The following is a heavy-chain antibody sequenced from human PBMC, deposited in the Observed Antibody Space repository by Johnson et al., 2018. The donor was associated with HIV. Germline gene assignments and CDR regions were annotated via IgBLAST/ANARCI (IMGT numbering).Heavy chain of an antibody. Sequence: VQLVESGGGVVQPGRSLRLSCAASGFTVSSNYMSWVRQAPVKGLEWVSVIYSGGSTYYADSVTGRFTISRDNSKNTLYLQMNSLRAEDMAVYYCARDGPRRDAFDIWGQGTMVTVSS. CDR2: IYSGGST. J-gene: IGHJ3*02. CDR1: GFTVSSNY. V-gene: IGHV3-66*01. CDR3: ARDGPRRDAFDI.